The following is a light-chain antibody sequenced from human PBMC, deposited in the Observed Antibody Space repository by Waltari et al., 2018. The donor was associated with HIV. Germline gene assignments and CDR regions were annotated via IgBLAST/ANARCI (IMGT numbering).Light chain of an antibody. CDR3: QQYTSSPYT. CDR1: QTVYSRY. V-gene: IGKV3-20*01. J-gene: IGKJ2*01. Sequence: EIVLTQSPGTLSLSPGARATLSCRASQTVYSRYLAWKQQKPGQAPRLLSYAASNRATGIPDRFSGSGSGTDFTLTISRLEPEDFAVYFCQQYTSSPYTFGQGTNLEIK. CDR2: AAS.